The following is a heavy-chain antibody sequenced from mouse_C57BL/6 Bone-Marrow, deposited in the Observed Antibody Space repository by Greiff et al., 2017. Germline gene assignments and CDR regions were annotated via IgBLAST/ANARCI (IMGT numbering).Heavy chain of an antibody. Sequence: VMLVESGAELVKPGASVKISCKASGYAFSSYWMNWVKQRPGKGLEWIGQIYPGDGDTNYNGKFKGKATLTADKSSSTAYMQLSSLTSEDSAVYFCARRGYYGSSYAWFAYWGQGTLVTVSA. CDR1: GYAFSSYW. CDR2: IYPGDGDT. D-gene: IGHD1-1*01. J-gene: IGHJ3*01. CDR3: ARRGYYGSSYAWFAY. V-gene: IGHV1-80*01.